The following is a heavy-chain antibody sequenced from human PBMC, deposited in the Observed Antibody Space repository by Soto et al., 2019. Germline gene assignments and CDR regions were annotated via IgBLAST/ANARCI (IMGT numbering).Heavy chain of an antibody. CDR1: GFIFSSYN. CDR3: TKSRSLDY. D-gene: IGHD6-13*01. CDR2: IRISGSSGSSTT. V-gene: IGHV3-48*01. J-gene: IGHJ4*02. Sequence: GGSLRLSCAASGFIFSSYNMNWVRQAPGKGLEWISYIRISGSSGSSTTYYADSVKGRFTISRDNAKNSLYLQMNSLRAEDTAVYYCTKSRSLDYWGQGTLVTVSS.